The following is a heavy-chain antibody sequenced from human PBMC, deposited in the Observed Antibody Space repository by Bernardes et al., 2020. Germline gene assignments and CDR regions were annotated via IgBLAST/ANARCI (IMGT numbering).Heavy chain of an antibody. CDR1: GFTFSSYW. V-gene: IGHV3-7*01. D-gene: IGHD3-16*02. J-gene: IGHJ4*02. Sequence: GGSLRLSCAASGFTFSSYWMSWVRQAPGKGLEWVANIKQDGSEKYYVDSVKGRFTISRDNAKNSLYLQMNSLRAEDTAVYYCARDQGGVIVKYFDYWGQGTLVTVSS. CDR3: ARDQGGVIVKYFDY. CDR2: IKQDGSEK.